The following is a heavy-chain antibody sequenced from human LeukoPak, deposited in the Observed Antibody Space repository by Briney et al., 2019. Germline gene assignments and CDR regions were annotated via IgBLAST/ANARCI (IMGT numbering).Heavy chain of an antibody. D-gene: IGHD1-26*01. CDR1: GFTFSSYS. CDR2: ISSSSSYI. Sequence: GGSLRLSCAASGFTFSSYSMNWVRQAPGKGLEWVSSISSSSSYIYYADSVKGRFTISRDNAKNSLYLQMNSLRAEDTALYYCANQRSGSFYYYGMDVWGQGTTVTVSS. V-gene: IGHV3-21*04. J-gene: IGHJ6*02. CDR3: ANQRSGSFYYYGMDV.